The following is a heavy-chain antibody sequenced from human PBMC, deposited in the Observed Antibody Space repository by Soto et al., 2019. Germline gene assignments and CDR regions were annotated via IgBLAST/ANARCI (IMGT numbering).Heavy chain of an antibody. CDR2: TSHSGNT. V-gene: IGHV4-4*02. Sequence: SETLSLTCVVSDGSINSNTWWSWVRQPPDKGLEWIGETSHSGNTKYKPSLKSRVTISVDRPKSQFSLRLTSVTAADTAVYYCARNGGRFFDYWGPGTLVTVSS. J-gene: IGHJ4*02. CDR3: ARNGGRFFDY. D-gene: IGHD2-8*01. CDR1: DGSINSNTW.